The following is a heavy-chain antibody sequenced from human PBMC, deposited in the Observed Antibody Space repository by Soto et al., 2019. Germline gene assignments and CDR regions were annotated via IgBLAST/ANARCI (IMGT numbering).Heavy chain of an antibody. CDR3: ARCGLWFGELFTDYFDY. CDR1: GYTFTSYG. Sequence: ASVKVSCKASGYTFTSYGISWVRQAPGQGLEWMGWISAYNGNTNYAQKLQGRVTMTTDTSTSTAYMELRSLRSDDTAVYYCARCGLWFGELFTDYFDYWGQGTLVTVSS. J-gene: IGHJ4*02. V-gene: IGHV1-18*01. D-gene: IGHD3-10*01. CDR2: ISAYNGNT.